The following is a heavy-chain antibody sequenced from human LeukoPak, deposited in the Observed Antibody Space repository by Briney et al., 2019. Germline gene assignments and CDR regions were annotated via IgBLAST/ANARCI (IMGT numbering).Heavy chain of an antibody. D-gene: IGHD2-2*02. J-gene: IGHJ4*02. CDR3: ARGGLDIVVVPAAIDFDY. V-gene: IGHV3-64*01. CDR1: GFTFSSYA. Sequence: GGSLRLSCAASGFTFSSYAMHWVRQAPGKGLEYVSAISSNGGRTYYANSVKGRFTISRDNSKNTLYLQMGILRAEDIAVYYCARGGLDIVVVPAAIDFDYWGQGTLVTVSS. CDR2: ISSNGGRT.